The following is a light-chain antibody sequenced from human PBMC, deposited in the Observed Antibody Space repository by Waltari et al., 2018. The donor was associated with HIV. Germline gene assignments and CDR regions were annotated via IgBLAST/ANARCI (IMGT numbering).Light chain of an antibody. Sequence: EIVLTQSPGTLSLSPGERATLSCGASQSVSSSYLAWYQQKPGQAPRLLIYGASSRATGIPDRFSGSGSGTDFTLTISRLEPEYFAVYYCQQYGSSPPLTFGQGTRLEIK. CDR1: QSVSSSY. V-gene: IGKV3-20*01. J-gene: IGKJ5*01. CDR3: QQYGSSPPLT. CDR2: GAS.